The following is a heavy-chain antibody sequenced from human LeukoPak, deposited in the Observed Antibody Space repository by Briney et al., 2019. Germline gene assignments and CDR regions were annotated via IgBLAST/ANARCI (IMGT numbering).Heavy chain of an antibody. CDR2: IWYDGSHR. CDR3: ARDRRPDYSSSWYYFDY. V-gene: IGHV3-33*01. Sequence: GRSLRLSCAASGFIFSSYGMHWVRQAPGKGLEWVAVIWYDGSHRYYADSVKGRSTISRDNSKNTLYLQMNSLRAEDTAVYYCARDRRPDYSSSWYYFDYWGQGTLVTVPS. CDR1: GFIFSSYG. D-gene: IGHD6-13*01. J-gene: IGHJ4*02.